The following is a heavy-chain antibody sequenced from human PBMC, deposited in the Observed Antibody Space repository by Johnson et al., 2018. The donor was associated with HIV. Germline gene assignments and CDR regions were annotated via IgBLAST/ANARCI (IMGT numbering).Heavy chain of an antibody. D-gene: IGHD1-26*01. CDR3: AKGRLVGATTYDAFDI. CDR1: GFTLSSYG. V-gene: IGHV3-30*02. Sequence: VQLVESGGGLVQPGGSLRLSCAASGFTLSSYGMHWVRQAPGKGLEWVAFIRYDGSNKYYADSVKGRFTISRDNSKNTLYLQMNSLRAEDTAVYYCAKGRLVGATTYDAFDIWGQGTMVTVSS. CDR2: IRYDGSNK. J-gene: IGHJ3*02.